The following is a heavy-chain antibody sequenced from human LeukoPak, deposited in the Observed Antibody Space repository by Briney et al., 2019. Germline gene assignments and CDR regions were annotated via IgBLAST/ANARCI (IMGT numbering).Heavy chain of an antibody. V-gene: IGHV1-46*01. Sequence: EASVKVSCKAYGYTFTSYYMHWVRQAPGQGLEWMGIINPSGGSTSYAQKFQGRVTMTRDTSTSTVYMELSSLRSDDTAVYYCARDLVGVLGAVYRSNFWSGYYGGGAYYYYGMDVWGQGTTVTVSS. CDR3: ARDLVGVLGAVYRSNFWSGYYGGGAYYYYGMDV. CDR2: INPSGGST. CDR1: GYTFTSYY. J-gene: IGHJ6*02. D-gene: IGHD3-3*01.